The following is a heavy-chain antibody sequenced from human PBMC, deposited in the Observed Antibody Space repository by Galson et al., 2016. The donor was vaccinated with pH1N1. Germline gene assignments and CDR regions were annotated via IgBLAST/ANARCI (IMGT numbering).Heavy chain of an antibody. J-gene: IGHJ5*02. CDR2: ISWNSGSI. D-gene: IGHD4-17*01. Sequence: SLRLSCAASGFTFDDYAMHWVRQAPGKGLEWVSGISWNSGSIGYADSVKGRFTISRDNAKNSLYRQMNSLRAEDTALYYCAKDIRGGDYGDYNLFDPWGQGTLSPSPQ. CDR3: AKDIRGGDYGDYNLFDP. CDR1: GFTFDDYA. V-gene: IGHV3-9*01.